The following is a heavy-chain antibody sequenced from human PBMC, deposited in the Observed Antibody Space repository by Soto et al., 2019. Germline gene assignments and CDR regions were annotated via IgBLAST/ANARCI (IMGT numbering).Heavy chain of an antibody. J-gene: IGHJ3*02. CDR2: INPSGGST. D-gene: IGHD2-2*01. V-gene: IGHV1-46*01. Sequence: ASVKVSCKASGYTFTSYYMRWVRQAPGQGLEWMGIINPSGGSTSYAQKFQGRVTMTRDTSTSTVYMELSSLRSEDTAVYYCAIYCSSTSCLYSPFDIWGQGTMVTVSS. CDR3: AIYCSSTSCLYSPFDI. CDR1: GYTFTSYY.